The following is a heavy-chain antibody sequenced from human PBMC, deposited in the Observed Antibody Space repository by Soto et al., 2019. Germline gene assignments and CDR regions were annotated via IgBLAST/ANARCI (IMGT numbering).Heavy chain of an antibody. J-gene: IGHJ6*01. Sequence: SLYCEASGSIISRHDMHRVRQPPRKGQEGVAVLSYGGNEKYYADSVEGRFTSSRDNCKNMLYLRMNGLRPEDTAFYYFAKGSWYRVFHYLAIYVCGLG. CDR3: AKGSWYRVFHYLAIYV. CDR2: LSYGGNEK. D-gene: IGHD3-10*01. V-gene: IGHV3-30*18. CDR1: GSIISRHD.